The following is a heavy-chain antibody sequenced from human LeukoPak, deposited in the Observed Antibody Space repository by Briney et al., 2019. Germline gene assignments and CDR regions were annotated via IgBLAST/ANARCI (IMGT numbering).Heavy chain of an antibody. CDR1: GFTFSSYA. V-gene: IGHV3-23*01. Sequence: DPGGSLGLSCAASGFTFSSYAMSWVRQAPGKGLEWVSSIGGSGGSTYYADSVKGRFTISRDNSKNTLYLQMNSLTAEDTAVYYCARGYCSGGSCYQFFDYWGQGTLVTVSP. J-gene: IGHJ4*02. CDR2: IGGSGGST. D-gene: IGHD2-15*01. CDR3: ARGYCSGGSCYQFFDY.